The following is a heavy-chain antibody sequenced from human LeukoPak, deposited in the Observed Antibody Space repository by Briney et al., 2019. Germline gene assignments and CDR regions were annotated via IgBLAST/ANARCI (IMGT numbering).Heavy chain of an antibody. CDR2: INHSGST. J-gene: IGHJ4*02. CDR1: GGSVSSGSYY. V-gene: IGHV4-61*01. CDR3: ARAMIAAAGLNFDY. D-gene: IGHD6-13*01. Sequence: SETLSLTCTVSGGSVSSGSYYWSWIRQPPGKGLEWIGEINHSGSTNYNPSLKSRVTISVDTSKNQFSLKLSSVTAADTAVYYCARAMIAAAGLNFDYWGQGTLVTVSS.